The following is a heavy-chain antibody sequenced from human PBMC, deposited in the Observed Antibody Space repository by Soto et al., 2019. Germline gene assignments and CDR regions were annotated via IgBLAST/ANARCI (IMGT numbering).Heavy chain of an antibody. D-gene: IGHD7-27*01. CDR2: INYSGST. CDR3: ARRIWTGALDY. Sequence: SETLSLTCAIYGGSFSGYYWSWIRQPPGKGLEWIGSINYSGSTYYNPSLKSRVTISIDTSKNQFSLKLSSVTAADTAVYYCARRIWTGALDYWGQGTLVTVSS. J-gene: IGHJ4*02. CDR1: GGSFSGYY. V-gene: IGHV4-34*01.